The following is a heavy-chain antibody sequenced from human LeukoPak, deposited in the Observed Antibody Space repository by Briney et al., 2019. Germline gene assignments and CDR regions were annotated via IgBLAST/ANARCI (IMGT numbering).Heavy chain of an antibody. CDR1: GFTVSSNY. CDR2: IYSGGST. CDR3: ASSGITIFGVVMRYFDY. V-gene: IGHV3-66*02. D-gene: IGHD3-3*01. Sequence: GGSLRLSCAASGFTVSSNYMSWVRQAPGKGLEWVSVIYSGGSTYYADSVKGRFTISRDNSKNTLYLQMNCLRAEDTAVYYCASSGITIFGVVMRYFDYWGQGTLVTVSS. J-gene: IGHJ4*02.